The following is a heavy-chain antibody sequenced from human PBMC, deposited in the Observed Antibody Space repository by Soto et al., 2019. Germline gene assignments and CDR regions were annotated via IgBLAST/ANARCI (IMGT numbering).Heavy chain of an antibody. Sequence: EVQLVESGGGVVRPGGSLRLSCEVSGFTFDDYGMSWVRQAPGKVLQWVSGINWNDGSTGYADSVKGRFTISRDNAKNSLYLQMNSLRAEDTALYYCARHRARSMIVVVITFDYWGQGTLVTVSS. CDR1: GFTFDDYG. CDR3: ARHRARSMIVVVITFDY. J-gene: IGHJ4*02. V-gene: IGHV3-20*04. CDR2: INWNDGST. D-gene: IGHD3-22*01.